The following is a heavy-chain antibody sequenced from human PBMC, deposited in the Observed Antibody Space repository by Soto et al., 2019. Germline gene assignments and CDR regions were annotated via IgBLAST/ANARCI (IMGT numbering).Heavy chain of an antibody. J-gene: IGHJ4*02. CDR3: AKDQSYGPGDY. CDR1: GSTFSSYG. V-gene: IGHV3-30*18. CDR2: ISYDGSNK. Sequence: PGGSLRLSCAASGSTFSSYGMHWVRQAPGKGLEWAAVISYDGSNKYYADSVKGRFTISRDNSKNMLYLQMNSLRAEDTAVYYCAKDQSYGPGDYWGQGTLVTVSS. D-gene: IGHD1-1*01.